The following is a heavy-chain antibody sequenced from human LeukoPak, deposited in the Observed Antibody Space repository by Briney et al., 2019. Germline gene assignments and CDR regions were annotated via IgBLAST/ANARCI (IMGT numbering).Heavy chain of an antibody. CDR3: ARERFGTSGYGLFDP. D-gene: IGHD2-2*01. CDR1: GFTFSSYS. V-gene: IGHV3-48*04. J-gene: IGHJ5*02. CDR2: ISSSSSTI. Sequence: PGGSLRLSCAASGFTFSSYSMNWVRQAPGKGLEWVSYISSSSSTIYYADSVKGRFTIPRDNAKNSLYLQMNSLRAEDTAVYYCARERFGTSGYGLFDPWGQGTLVTVSS.